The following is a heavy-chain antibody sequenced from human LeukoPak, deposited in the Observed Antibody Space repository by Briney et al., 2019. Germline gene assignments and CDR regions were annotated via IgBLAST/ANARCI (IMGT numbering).Heavy chain of an antibody. CDR1: GYTFNTYG. CDR2: MNPNSGNT. V-gene: IGHV1-8*02. J-gene: IGHJ5*02. D-gene: IGHD6-19*01. Sequence: GASVKVSCKASGYTFNTYGISWVRQATGQGLEWMGWMNPNSGNTGYAQKFQGRVTMTRNTSISTAYMELSSLRSEDTAVYYCARAPPWDPGYSSGWYRYNWFDPWGQGTLVTVSS. CDR3: ARAPPWDPGYSSGWYRYNWFDP.